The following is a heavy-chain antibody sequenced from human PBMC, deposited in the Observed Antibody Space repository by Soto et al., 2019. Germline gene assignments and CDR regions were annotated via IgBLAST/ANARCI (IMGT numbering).Heavy chain of an antibody. V-gene: IGHV4-59*12. J-gene: IGHJ5*02. CDR3: ARVLRGWFDP. Sequence: SETLSLTCSVSSGSISSYYWSWIRQPPGKGLEWIGYVYYSGSTNYNPSLKSRVTISIDTSKNQFSLRLSSVTAADTAVYYCARVLRGWFDPWGQGTPVTVSS. CDR2: VYYSGST. CDR1: SGSISSYY.